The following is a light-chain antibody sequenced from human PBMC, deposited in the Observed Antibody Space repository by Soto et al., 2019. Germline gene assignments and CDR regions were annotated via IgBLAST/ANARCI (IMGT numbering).Light chain of an antibody. CDR2: DGA. J-gene: IGKJ5*01. CDR1: QSISSY. CDR3: QQNYSTPIT. V-gene: IGKV1-39*01. Sequence: DIQMTQSPSSLSASVGDRVTITCRASQSISSYLNWYQQKPGKAPNVLIYDGASLRRGAPSRFSGSGAGTDFTLTINSLQPEDSATYYCQQNYSTPITFGQGTRLEIK.